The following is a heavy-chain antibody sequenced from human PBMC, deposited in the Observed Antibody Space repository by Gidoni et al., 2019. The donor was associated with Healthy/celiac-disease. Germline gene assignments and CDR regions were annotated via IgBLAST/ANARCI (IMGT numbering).Heavy chain of an antibody. CDR1: GFHFSSYS. J-gene: IGHJ3*02. CDR2: ISSSSSTI. V-gene: IGHV3-48*01. CDR3: ARDESSGWYGGAFDI. D-gene: IGHD6-19*01. Sequence: EVQLVESGGGLVQPGGYLRLSCAASGFHFSSYSMNGVRQAPGKGLEWVSYISSSSSTIYYADSVKGRFTISRDNAKNSLYLQMNSLRAEDTAVYYCARDESSGWYGGAFDIWGQGTMVTVSS.